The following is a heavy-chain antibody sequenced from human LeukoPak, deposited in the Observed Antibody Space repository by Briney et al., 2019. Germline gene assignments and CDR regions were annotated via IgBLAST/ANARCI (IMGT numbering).Heavy chain of an antibody. Sequence: PGGSLRLSCTASGFTFSSYSMSWVRQAPGKGLEWVANIKQDGGEKDYVDSVKGRFTISRDNSKNSLYLQMNSLRAEDTAVYYCARYCGGDCYGMDVWGQGTTVTVSS. D-gene: IGHD2-21*02. V-gene: IGHV3-7*01. J-gene: IGHJ6*02. CDR1: GFTFSSYS. CDR2: IKQDGGEK. CDR3: ARYCGGDCYGMDV.